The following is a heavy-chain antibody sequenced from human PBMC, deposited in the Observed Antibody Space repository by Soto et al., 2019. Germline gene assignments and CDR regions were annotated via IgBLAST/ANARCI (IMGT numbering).Heavy chain of an antibody. V-gene: IGHV4-59*01. CDR1: GDTSTSYY. Sequence: PSETLSLTCTVSGDTSTSYYWGWIRQAPGKGLEWIGHIHNSGTSTHNPSLNGRVTISIEMSKKQFSLKLTSLTSADTAVYYCARDFYDSVGYTWFDSWSQGTLVTVSS. CDR2: IHNSGTS. J-gene: IGHJ5*01. D-gene: IGHD3-22*01. CDR3: ARDFYDSVGYTWFDS.